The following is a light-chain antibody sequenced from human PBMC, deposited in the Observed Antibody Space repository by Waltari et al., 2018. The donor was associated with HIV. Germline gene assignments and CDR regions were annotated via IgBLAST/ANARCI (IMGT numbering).Light chain of an antibody. J-gene: IGKJ2*03. V-gene: IGKV3-11*01. Sequence: EIVLTQSPATLSLSPGERATLSCRASQSVSSYTACYQQKPGQAPRLLIYDASNRATGTPARFSGRGSGTDFTLTISSLEPEDFAVYCCQQRSNGPPWYSFGQGTKLEIK. CDR1: QSVSSY. CDR2: DAS. CDR3: QQRSNGPPWYS.